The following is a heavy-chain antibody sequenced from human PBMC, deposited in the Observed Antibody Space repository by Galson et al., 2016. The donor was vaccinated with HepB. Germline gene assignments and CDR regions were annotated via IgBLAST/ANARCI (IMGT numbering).Heavy chain of an antibody. J-gene: IGHJ4*02. CDR2: IYPGDSET. V-gene: IGHV5-51*01. D-gene: IGHD3-10*01. CDR3: ARQAFYYGSGSYFLDY. CDR1: GYNFTLYY. Sequence: QSGAEVKKPGESLQISCKASGYNFTLYYIAWVRQMPGRGLEWMGIIYPGDSETRYSPSFQDHVTISADKSFTTAHLEWSSLKTSDTALYYCARQAFYYGSGSYFLDYWGQGTLVTVSS.